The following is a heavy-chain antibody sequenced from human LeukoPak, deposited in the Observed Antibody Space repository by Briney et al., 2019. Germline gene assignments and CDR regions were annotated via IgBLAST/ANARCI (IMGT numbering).Heavy chain of an antibody. J-gene: IGHJ5*02. CDR1: GFTFSSYW. D-gene: IGHD3-10*01. CDR3: ARDQIWFGDGGWFDP. CDR2: IKQDGSEK. Sequence: GGSLRLSCAASGFTFSSYWMSWVRQAPGKGLEWVANIKQDGSEKYYVDSVKGRFTISRENAKNSLYLQMNSLRAEDTAVYYCARDQIWFGDGGWFDPWGQGTLVTVSS. V-gene: IGHV3-7*03.